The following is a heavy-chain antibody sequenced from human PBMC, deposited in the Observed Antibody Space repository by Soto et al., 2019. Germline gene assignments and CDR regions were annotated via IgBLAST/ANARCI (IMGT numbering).Heavy chain of an antibody. CDR1: GVSFNNNG. J-gene: IGHJ6*02. D-gene: IGHD3-10*01. V-gene: IGHV1-69*01. Sequence: QVQLEQSGTEVKKPSSSVKVSCKTSGVSFNNNGIGWVRQAPGHGPEWMGGVSRPFRPSNYARKLQGRISVTADASTGTVNMELSSLTSEDTDHYYCARVLYYGSGSYSPYGMDVWGQGTTVSVSS. CDR2: VSRPFRPS. CDR3: ARVLYYGSGSYSPYGMDV.